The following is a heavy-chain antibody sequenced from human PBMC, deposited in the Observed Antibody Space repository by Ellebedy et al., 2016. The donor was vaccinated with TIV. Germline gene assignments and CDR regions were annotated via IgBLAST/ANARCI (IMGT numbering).Heavy chain of an antibody. CDR1: GYSFNGYY. V-gene: IGHV1-2*02. Sequence: ASVKVSXXASGYSFNGYYVHWVRQAPGQGLEWVGWINPNGGGTSYAQKFQGRVTMTRDTSVSTAYMELSSLRSDDTAVYYCARVEGYGDHDDCWGQGTLVTVSS. CDR2: INPNGGGT. D-gene: IGHD4-17*01. CDR3: ARVEGYGDHDDC. J-gene: IGHJ4*02.